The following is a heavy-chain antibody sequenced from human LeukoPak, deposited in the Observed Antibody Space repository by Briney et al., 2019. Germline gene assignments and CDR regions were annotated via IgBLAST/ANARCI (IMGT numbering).Heavy chain of an antibody. D-gene: IGHD4-17*01. V-gene: IGHV3-7*01. J-gene: IGHJ4*02. CDR2: IKQDGSEK. CDR1: GFTFSDYW. CDR3: ARDEPTVTTGPPVGS. Sequence: GGSLRLSCAAAGFTFSDYWMSWVRQAPGKGLEWVAIIKQDGSEKYYVDSVKGRFTISRDNAKNSLYLQMNSLRVEDTAVYYCARDEPTVTTGPPVGSWGQGTLVTVSS.